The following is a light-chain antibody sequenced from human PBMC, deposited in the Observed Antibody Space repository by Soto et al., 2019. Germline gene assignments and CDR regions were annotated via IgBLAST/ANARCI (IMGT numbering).Light chain of an antibody. V-gene: IGLV6-57*02. CDR1: GGTVASNY. CDR2: ADN. CDR3: SLYTNFNTRAGV. J-gene: IGLJ1*01. Sequence: NFMLTQPHSVSESPGKTVTICCTGNGGTVASNYVQWYQQRPGSAPTAGIYADNERPSGVPDRPSGVSNRFSGSKSGNTASLTISGLQAEDEVEYYCSLYTNFNTRAGVFGTGTKLTVL.